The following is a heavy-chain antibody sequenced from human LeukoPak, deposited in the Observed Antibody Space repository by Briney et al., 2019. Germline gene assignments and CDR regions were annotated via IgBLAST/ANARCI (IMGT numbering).Heavy chain of an antibody. J-gene: IGHJ4*02. CDR3: ATTQAASGSYDDY. D-gene: IGHD1-26*01. CDR1: GGTFSSYA. CDR2: IIPIFGTA. Sequence: SVKVSCKASGGTFSSYAISWVRQAPGQGLEWMGGIIPIFGTANYAQKFQGRVTITAEESTSTAYMELSSLRSEDTAVYYCATTQAASGSYDDYWGQGTLVTVSS. V-gene: IGHV1-69*13.